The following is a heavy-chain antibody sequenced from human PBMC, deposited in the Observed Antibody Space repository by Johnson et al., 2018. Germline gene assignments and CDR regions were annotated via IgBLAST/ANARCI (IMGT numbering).Heavy chain of an antibody. D-gene: IGHD2-15*01. V-gene: IGHV3-30*03. CDR1: GFTFSSYG. CDR2: ISYDGSNK. Sequence: VQLVEAGGGVVQPGRSLGLSCAASGFTFSSYGMHWVRQVPGKGLEWVAVISYDGSNKDYADSGRGRFTIYRDNSKNTLYLQMNSLKAEDTAVYYCDQTAASYSEYCQHWGQGTLVTVSS. J-gene: IGHJ1*01. CDR3: DQTAASYSEYCQH.